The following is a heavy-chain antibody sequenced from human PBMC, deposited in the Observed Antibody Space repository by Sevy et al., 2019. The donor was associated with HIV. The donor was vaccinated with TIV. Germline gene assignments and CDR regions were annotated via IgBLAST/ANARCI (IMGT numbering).Heavy chain of an antibody. CDR1: GFTFDDYA. CDR2: ISWNSGSI. D-gene: IGHD2-8*02. V-gene: IGHV3-9*01. CDR3: AQERGSSVLVGTWGAFDI. Sequence: GGSLRLSCAASGFTFDDYAMHWVRQAPGKGLEWVSGISWNSGSIGYADSVKGRFTISRDNAKNSLYLQMNSLRAEDTALYYCAQERGSSVLVGTWGAFDIWGQGTMVTVSS. J-gene: IGHJ3*02.